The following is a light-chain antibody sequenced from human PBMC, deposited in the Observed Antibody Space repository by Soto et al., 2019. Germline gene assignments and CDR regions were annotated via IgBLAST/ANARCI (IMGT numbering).Light chain of an antibody. CDR3: AAWDDGLSGLYV. J-gene: IGLJ1*01. V-gene: IGLV1-47*01. Sequence: QAVVTQPPSASGTPGQRVTISCSGSSSNIGRNYVYWYQQLPGTAPKLLIYRNDQRPSGVPDRLSGSKSGTSASLAISGLRSEDEADYYCAAWDDGLSGLYVFGTGTQLTVL. CDR1: SSNIGRNY. CDR2: RND.